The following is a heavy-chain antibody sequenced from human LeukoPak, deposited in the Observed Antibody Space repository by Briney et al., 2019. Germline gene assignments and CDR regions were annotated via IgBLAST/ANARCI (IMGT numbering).Heavy chain of an antibody. J-gene: IGHJ6*02. CDR1: GYTLTELS. D-gene: IGHD3-10*01. CDR2: FDPEDGET. V-gene: IGHV1-24*01. Sequence: ASVKVSCKVSGYTLTELSIHWVRQAPGEGLEWMGGFDPEDGETIYAQKFQGRVTMTEDTSTDTAYMELSSLRSEDTAVYYCVTLGWFGEAYGMDVWGQGTTVTVSS. CDR3: VTLGWFGEAYGMDV.